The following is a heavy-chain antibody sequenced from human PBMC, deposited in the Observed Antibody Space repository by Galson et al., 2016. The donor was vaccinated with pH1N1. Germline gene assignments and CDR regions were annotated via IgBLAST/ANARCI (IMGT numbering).Heavy chain of an antibody. CDR2: IKEDGSQE. V-gene: IGHV3-7*03. J-gene: IGHJ6*02. Sequence: SLRLSCAASGFTFSDYWMTWVRQAPGKGLEWVANIKEDGSQEHYVDFVKGRFTISRDNAKNTLYLRMNSLRVEDTAVYYCARQIGGGGNVWGQGTTVTVSS. D-gene: IGHD3-16*01. CDR1: GFTFSDYW. CDR3: ARQIGGGGNV.